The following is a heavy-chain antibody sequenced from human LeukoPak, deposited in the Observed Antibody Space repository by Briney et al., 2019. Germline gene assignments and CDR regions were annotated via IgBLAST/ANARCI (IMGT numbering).Heavy chain of an antibody. J-gene: IGHJ4*02. Sequence: KPGGSLRLSCAASGFTFSSYSMNWVRQAPGKGLEWVSSISSSSSYIYHADSVKGRFTISRDNAKNSLYLQMNSLRAEDTAVYYCARGQGGSGSSFDYWGQGTLVTVSS. CDR1: GFTFSSYS. D-gene: IGHD6-19*01. V-gene: IGHV3-21*01. CDR3: ARGQGGSGSSFDY. CDR2: ISSSSSYI.